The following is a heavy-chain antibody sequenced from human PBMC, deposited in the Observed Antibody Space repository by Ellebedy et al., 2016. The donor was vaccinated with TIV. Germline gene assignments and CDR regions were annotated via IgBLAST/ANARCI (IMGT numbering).Heavy chain of an antibody. CDR1: GFTFSSSW. CDR2: IRRIVDGGTI. Sequence: GGSLRLSXVGSGFTFSSSWMDWVRQAPGKGLEWVGRIRRIVDGGTIDYAAPVKDRFTISRDDSKNTLYLQMNSLKTEDTALYYCTTDFSNWGQGTLVTVSS. D-gene: IGHD3-3*01. V-gene: IGHV3-15*07. CDR3: TTDFSN. J-gene: IGHJ4*02.